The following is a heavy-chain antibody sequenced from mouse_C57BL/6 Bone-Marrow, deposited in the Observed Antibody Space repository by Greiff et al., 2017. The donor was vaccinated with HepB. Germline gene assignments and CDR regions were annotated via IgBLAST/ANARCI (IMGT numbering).Heavy chain of an antibody. CDR2: SRNKANDYTT. CDR3: ARDAPAYYGSSDDWYFDV. Sequence: EVNVVESGGGLVQSGRSLRLSCATSGFTFSDFYMEWVRQAPGKGLEWIAASRNKANDYTTEYSASVKGRFIGSRDTAQGILYLQMNALRAEDTAIYYCARDAPAYYGSSDDWYFDVWGTGTTVTVSS. CDR1: GFTFSDFY. D-gene: IGHD1-1*01. J-gene: IGHJ1*03. V-gene: IGHV7-1*01.